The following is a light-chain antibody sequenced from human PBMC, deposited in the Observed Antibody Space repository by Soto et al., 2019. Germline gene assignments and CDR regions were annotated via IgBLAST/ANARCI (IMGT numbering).Light chain of an antibody. J-gene: IGKJ5*01. CDR1: QSISDW. CDR3: QQSYNTPIP. V-gene: IGKV1-5*01. CDR2: GAS. Sequence: IQMNHSPSTLSSNIFYRVTITCRASQSISDWLAWYQQKPGKVPQLLIYGASRLESGVPSRFSGRGSGTEFTLTISSLQPEDFATYYCQQSYNTPIPFGQGTRLEIK.